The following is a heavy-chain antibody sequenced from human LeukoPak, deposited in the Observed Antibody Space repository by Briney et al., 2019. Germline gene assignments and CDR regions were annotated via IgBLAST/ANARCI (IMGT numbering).Heavy chain of an antibody. CDR3: ARTSGSYSSYCYYGMDV. CDR1: GGSISSGGYS. CDR2: IYYSGST. J-gene: IGHJ6*02. Sequence: PSETLSLTCAVSGGSISSGGYSWSWIRQPPGKGLEWIGYIYYSGSTNYNPSLKSRVTISVDTSKNQFSLKLSSVTAADTAVYYCARTSGSYSSYCYYGMDVWGQGTTVTVSS. V-gene: IGHV4-61*08. D-gene: IGHD1-26*01.